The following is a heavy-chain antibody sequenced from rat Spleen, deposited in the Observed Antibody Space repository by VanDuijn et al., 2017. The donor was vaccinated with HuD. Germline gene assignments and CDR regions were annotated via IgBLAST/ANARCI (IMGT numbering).Heavy chain of an antibody. CDR1: GFTFSNYD. CDR2: ITYEGSST. J-gene: IGHJ4*01. CDR3: ARPDGYTYVMDA. D-gene: IGHD1-4*01. V-gene: IGHV5-22*01. Sequence: EVQLVESGGGLVQPGRSLKLSCAASGFTFSNYDMAWVRQAPTKGLEWVASITYEGSSTYYGDSVKGRFTISRENAKSTLYLQMNSLRSEDTATYYCARPDGYTYVMDAWGQGASVTVSS.